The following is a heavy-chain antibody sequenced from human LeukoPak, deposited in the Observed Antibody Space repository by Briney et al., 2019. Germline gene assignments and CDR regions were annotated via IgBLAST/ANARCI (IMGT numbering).Heavy chain of an antibody. J-gene: IGHJ5*02. V-gene: IGHV5-51*01. Sequence: GEPLQISSKCSGSPLTSYWIGWVRQVPGKGLEWMGIIDLGDSDTRYSPSFQGQVTISADKSISTAYLQWSSLKASDTAMYYCAGAAAGNWFDPWGQGTLVTVSS. D-gene: IGHD6-13*01. CDR1: GSPLTSYW. CDR2: IDLGDSDT. CDR3: AGAAAGNWFDP.